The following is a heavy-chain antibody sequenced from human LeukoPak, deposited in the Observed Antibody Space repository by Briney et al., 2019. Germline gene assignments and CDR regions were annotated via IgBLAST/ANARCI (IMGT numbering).Heavy chain of an antibody. CDR3: AQIPFRSADYHFDY. CDR2: ISGSGTST. J-gene: IGHJ4*02. Sequence: GGSLRLSCAASGFTFSIYAMSWVRQTPGKGLEWVSTISGSGTSTYYADSVKGRFTVSRDNSKNTLHLQMKSLSAADTAVYYCAQIPFRSADYHFDYWGQGTLLTVSS. V-gene: IGHV3-23*01. CDR1: GFTFSIYA. D-gene: IGHD3-3*01.